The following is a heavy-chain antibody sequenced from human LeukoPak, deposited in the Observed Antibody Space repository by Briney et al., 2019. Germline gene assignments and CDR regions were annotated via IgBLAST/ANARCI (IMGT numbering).Heavy chain of an antibody. CDR1: GDSISSYY. CDR3: ARGHGGRYSPYYYYYMDV. J-gene: IGHJ6*03. CDR2: IYYSGST. V-gene: IGHV4-59*01. Sequence: KPSETLSLTCTVSGDSISSYYWSWIRQPPGNGLEWIGYIYYSGSTNYNPSLKSRVTISVDTSKNQFSLKLSSVTAADTAVYYCARGHGGRYSPYYYYYMDVWGKGTTVTVSS. D-gene: IGHD1-26*01.